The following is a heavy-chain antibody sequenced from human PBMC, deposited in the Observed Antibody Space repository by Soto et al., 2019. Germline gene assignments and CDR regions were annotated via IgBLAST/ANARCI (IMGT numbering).Heavy chain of an antibody. V-gene: IGHV4-31*03. CDR3: AIDPLSGTDS. CDR1: GGSISSGIHH. Sequence: LSLTCSVSGGSISSGIHHWSWMGGHPGKGLEWIGYIYYSGSTSYNPTLKSRVTISVGTSKNQFSLKLSSVTAADMAVYYCAIDPLSGTDSWGQGTLVTVSS. CDR2: IYYSGST. J-gene: IGHJ4*02.